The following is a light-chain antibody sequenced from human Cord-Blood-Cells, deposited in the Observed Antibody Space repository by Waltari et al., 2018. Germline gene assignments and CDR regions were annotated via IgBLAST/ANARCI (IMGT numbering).Light chain of an antibody. Sequence: QSALNQPAPGSGSPGQAVTIPRTGTSRYGGGYNLCPWYPQHPGKAPKLMIYEGSKRPSGVSNRFSGSKSGNTASLTISGLQAEDEADYYCCSYAGSSTYVFGTGTKVTVL. V-gene: IGLV2-23*01. CDR1: SRYGGGYNL. CDR2: EGS. CDR3: CSYAGSSTYV. J-gene: IGLJ1*01.